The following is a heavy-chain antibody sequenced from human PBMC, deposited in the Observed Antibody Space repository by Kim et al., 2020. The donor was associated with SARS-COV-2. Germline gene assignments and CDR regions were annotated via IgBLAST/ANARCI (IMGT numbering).Heavy chain of an antibody. J-gene: IGHJ4*02. CDR2: IIPILGIA. D-gene: IGHD3-22*01. Sequence: SVKVSCKASGGTFSSYAISWVRQAPGQGLEWMGRIIPILGIANYAQKFQGRVTITADKSTSTAYMELSSLRSEDTAVYYCARDNWADSSGYYYPFGYWGQGTLVTVSS. V-gene: IGHV1-69*04. CDR3: ARDNWADSSGYYYPFGY. CDR1: GGTFSSYA.